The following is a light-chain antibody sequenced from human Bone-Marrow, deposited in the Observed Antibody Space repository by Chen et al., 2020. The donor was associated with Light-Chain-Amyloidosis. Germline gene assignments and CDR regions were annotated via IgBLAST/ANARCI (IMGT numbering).Light chain of an antibody. CDR1: SSNIGSNY. CDR2: RNN. J-gene: IGLJ2*01. CDR3: AAWDDSLSGVV. V-gene: IGLV1-47*01. Sequence: QSVLTQPASASGTPGQRVTISCSGSSSNIGSNYVYWYQQLPGTAPKLLIYRNNQRPSGVPDQFSGSKSGTSASLAISGLRSEEEADYYCAAWDDSLSGVVFGGGTKLTVL.